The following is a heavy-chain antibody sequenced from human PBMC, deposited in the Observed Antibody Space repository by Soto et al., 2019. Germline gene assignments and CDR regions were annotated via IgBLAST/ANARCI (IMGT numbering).Heavy chain of an antibody. Sequence: ASVKVSCKASGYTLTTYGISWVRQAPGQGLEWMGWISAYNGNTNYAQKFQGRVTMTTDTSTSIAYMELGSLRSDDTAVYYCARGPPTSCSGGSCYSHYFDYWGQGTLVTVSS. CDR2: ISAYNGNT. CDR1: GYTLTTYG. D-gene: IGHD2-15*01. CDR3: ARGPPTSCSGGSCYSHYFDY. V-gene: IGHV1-18*01. J-gene: IGHJ4*02.